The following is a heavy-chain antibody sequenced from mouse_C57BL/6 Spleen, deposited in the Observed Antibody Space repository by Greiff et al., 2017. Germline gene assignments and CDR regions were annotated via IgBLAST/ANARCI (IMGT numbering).Heavy chain of an antibody. CDR1: GYTFTSYW. CDR3: ATSYYDYDHWFAY. Sequence: VQLQQPGAELVKPGASVKLSCKASGYTFTSYWMQWVKQRPGQGLEWIDEIHPSDSYTNYNQKFNVKATLTVDTSSSTAYMQLSSLTSEDSAVYYCATSYYDYDHWFAYWGQGTLVTVSA. V-gene: IGHV1-50*01. J-gene: IGHJ3*01. CDR2: IHPSDSYT. D-gene: IGHD2-4*01.